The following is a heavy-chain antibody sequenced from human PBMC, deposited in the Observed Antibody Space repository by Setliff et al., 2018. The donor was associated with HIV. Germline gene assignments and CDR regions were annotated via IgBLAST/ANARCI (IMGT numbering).Heavy chain of an antibody. D-gene: IGHD7-27*01. V-gene: IGHV4-34*01. Sequence: SETLSLTCAVYGRSFSGYYWNWIRQSPGKGLEWIGEINHSGGTNYNPSLKSRVTMSIDTSKDQFSLNVSSVTAADTAVYYWARGWGHDGFDFWGQGTMVTVSS. J-gene: IGHJ3*01. CDR1: GRSFSGYY. CDR3: ARGWGHDGFDF. CDR2: INHSGGT.